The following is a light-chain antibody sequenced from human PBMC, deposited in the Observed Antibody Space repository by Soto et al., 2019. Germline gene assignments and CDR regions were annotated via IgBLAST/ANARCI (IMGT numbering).Light chain of an antibody. J-gene: IGKJ2*01. Sequence: DIVMTQSPDSLAVSLGERATINCKSSQSVLYSSNNKYYLAWYQQRPGQPPKLLIYWASTRESGVPDRFSGSGSGTDFTLTITSLQAEDVAVYYCHQYESTPPTFGQGTKLEIK. CDR1: QSVLYSSNNKYY. V-gene: IGKV4-1*01. CDR3: HQYESTPPT. CDR2: WAS.